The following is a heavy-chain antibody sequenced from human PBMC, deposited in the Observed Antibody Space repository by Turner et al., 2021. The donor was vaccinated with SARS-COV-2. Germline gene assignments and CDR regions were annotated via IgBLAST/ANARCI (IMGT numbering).Heavy chain of an antibody. D-gene: IGHD6-13*01. J-gene: IGHJ6*02. V-gene: IGHV4-39*01. CDR1: GGSISSRSYY. CDR2: IYYSGST. CDR3: ATSTVAGTELNYYGMDV. Sequence: QLQLQESGPGLVKPSETLALPGTVSGGSISSRSYYWGCIRQPPGKGLELIGSIYYSGSTYYNPSLKIRVTISVDTSKNQFSLKLSSVTAAYTAVYYCATSTVAGTELNYYGMDVWGQGTTVTVSS.